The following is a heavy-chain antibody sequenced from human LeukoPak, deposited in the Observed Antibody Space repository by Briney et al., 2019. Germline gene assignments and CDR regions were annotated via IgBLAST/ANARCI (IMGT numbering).Heavy chain of an antibody. CDR1: GYTFTGYY. V-gene: IGHV1-2*02. CDR2: INPNSGGT. CDR3: ARHGGFGLTD. Sequence: ASVKVSCKASGYTFTGYYMHWVRQAPGQGLEWMGWINPNSGGTNYAQKFQGRVTISVDTSKNHFSLKLSSVTAADTAVYYCARHGGFGLTDWGQGTLVTVSS. J-gene: IGHJ4*02. D-gene: IGHD3-9*01.